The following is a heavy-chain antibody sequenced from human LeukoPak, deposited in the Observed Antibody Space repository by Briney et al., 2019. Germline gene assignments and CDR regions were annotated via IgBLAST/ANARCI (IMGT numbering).Heavy chain of an antibody. CDR3: ARAGPVYAYPPGPFDY. V-gene: IGHV4-59*01. J-gene: IGHJ4*02. CDR1: GGSISSYY. D-gene: IGHD5/OR15-5a*01. Sequence: SETLSLTCTVSGGSISSYYWSWLRQPPGKGLEWLGYIYYSGSTNYNPSLKSRVTISVDTSKNQFSLKLSSVTAADTAVYYCARAGPVYAYPPGPFDYWGQGTLVTVSS. CDR2: IYYSGST.